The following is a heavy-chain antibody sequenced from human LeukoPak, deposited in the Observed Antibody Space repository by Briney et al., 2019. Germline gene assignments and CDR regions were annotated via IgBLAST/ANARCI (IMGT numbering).Heavy chain of an antibody. J-gene: IGHJ4*02. CDR1: GFTFSSYG. CDR2: ISYDGSNK. Sequence: GGSLRLSCAASGFTFSSYGMHWVCQAPGKGLEWVAVISYDGSNKYYADSVKGRFTISRDNSKNTLYLQMNSLRAEDTAVYYCAKSVPSTNYDFWSGAAAPVSPFDYWGQGTLVTVSS. D-gene: IGHD3-3*01. V-gene: IGHV3-30*18. CDR3: AKSVPSTNYDFWSGAAAPVSPFDY.